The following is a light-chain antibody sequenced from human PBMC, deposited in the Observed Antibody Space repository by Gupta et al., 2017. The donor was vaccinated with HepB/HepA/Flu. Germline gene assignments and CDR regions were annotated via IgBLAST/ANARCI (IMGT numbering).Light chain of an antibody. CDR2: DVS. CDR3: CSYAGSYTLLV. CDR1: SSDVGGYNY. J-gene: IGLJ2*01. V-gene: IGLV2-11*01. Sequence: QSALTQPRSVSGSPGQSVTISCTGTSSDVGGYNYVSWYQQHPGKAPKLMIYDVSKRPSGVPDRFSGSKSGKTASLTISGLQAEDEADYYCCSYAGSYTLLVFGGGTKLTVL.